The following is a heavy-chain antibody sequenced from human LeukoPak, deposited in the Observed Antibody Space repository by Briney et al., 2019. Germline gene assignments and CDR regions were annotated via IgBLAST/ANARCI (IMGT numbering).Heavy chain of an antibody. D-gene: IGHD6-19*01. Sequence: KPSETLSLTCTVSGGSISSSSYYWGWIRQPPGKGLEWIGRIYYSGSTYYKPSPKSRVTISVAPSKNQFSLKLSSVTAADTAVYSCATHPGWGPHNWFAPWGQGTPVTASP. CDR3: ATHPGWGPHNWFAP. J-gene: IGHJ5*02. CDR1: GGSISSSSYY. V-gene: IGHV4-39*01. CDR2: IYYSGST.